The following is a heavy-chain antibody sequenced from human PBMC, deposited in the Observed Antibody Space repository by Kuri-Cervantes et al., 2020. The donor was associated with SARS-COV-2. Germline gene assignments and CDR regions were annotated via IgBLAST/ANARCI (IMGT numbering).Heavy chain of an antibody. D-gene: IGHD3-10*01. J-gene: IGHJ6*02. V-gene: IGHV1-18*01. Sequence: ASVKVSCKASGYTFTNYGISWVRQAPGQGLEWMGWISAYNGNTNYAQKLQGRVTMTTDTSTSTAYMELRSLRSDDTAVYYCARVLLWFGESRYYYGMDVWGQGTTVTVSS. CDR3: ARVLLWFGESRYYYGMDV. CDR1: GYTFTNYG. CDR2: ISAYNGNT.